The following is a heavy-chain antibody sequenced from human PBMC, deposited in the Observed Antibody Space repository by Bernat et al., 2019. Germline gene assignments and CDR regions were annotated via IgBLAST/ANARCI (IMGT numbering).Heavy chain of an antibody. Sequence: QVQLVQSGAEVKKPGASVKVSCKASGYTFTSYAMHWVRQAPGQRLEWMGWINAGNGNTKYSQKFQGRVTITRDTSASTAYMELSSLRSEDTAVYYCARGRRVATSLDAFDIWGQGTMVTVSS. J-gene: IGHJ3*02. CDR2: INAGNGNT. D-gene: IGHD5-12*01. CDR3: ARGRRVATSLDAFDI. CDR1: GYTFTSYA. V-gene: IGHV1-3*01.